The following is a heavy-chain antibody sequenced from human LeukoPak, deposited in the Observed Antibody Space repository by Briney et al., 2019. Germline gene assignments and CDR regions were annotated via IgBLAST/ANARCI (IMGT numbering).Heavy chain of an antibody. Sequence: SETLSLARAVYGGSFSGYYWSWIRQPPGKGLEWIGEINHSGSTNYNPSLKSRVTISVDTSKNQFSLKLSSVTAADTAVYYCARGYTFDYWGQGTLVTVSS. J-gene: IGHJ4*02. CDR3: ARGYTFDY. V-gene: IGHV4-34*01. CDR2: INHSGST. D-gene: IGHD4-11*01. CDR1: GGSFSGYY.